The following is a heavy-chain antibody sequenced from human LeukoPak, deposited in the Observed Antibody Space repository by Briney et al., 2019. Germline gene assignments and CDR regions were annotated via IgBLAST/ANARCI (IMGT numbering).Heavy chain of an antibody. CDR2: IYPGDSDT. CDR1: GYSFTSQW. J-gene: IGHJ4*02. CDR3: ARRDYRGSYYFDF. D-gene: IGHD3-16*01. V-gene: IGHV5-51*01. Sequence: RGESLKISCKGSGYSFTSQWIGWVRQMPGKGLEWKGIIYPGDSDTRYSPSFQGQVTISADKSISTAYLQWSSLKASDTAMYYCARRDYRGSYYFDFWGQGSLVTVSS.